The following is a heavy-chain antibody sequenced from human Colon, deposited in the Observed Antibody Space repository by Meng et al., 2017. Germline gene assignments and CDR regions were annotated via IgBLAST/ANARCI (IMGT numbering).Heavy chain of an antibody. CDR2: IYYSGST. CDR3: ARDRKHYGERGWFDP. D-gene: IGHD4-17*01. Sequence: QVHLQESGPGLVQPSQTLSLTCTVSGGSISSGDYYWSWIRQPPGKGLEWIGYIYYSGSTYSNASLKSRVTISIDRPKNQFSLKLSSVTAADTAVYYCARDRKHYGERGWFDPWGQGTLVTVSS. J-gene: IGHJ5*02. V-gene: IGHV4-30-4*01. CDR1: GGSISSGDYY.